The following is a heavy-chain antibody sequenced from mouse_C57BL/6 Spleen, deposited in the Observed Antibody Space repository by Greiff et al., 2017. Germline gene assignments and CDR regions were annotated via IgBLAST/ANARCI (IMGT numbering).Heavy chain of an antibody. CDR2: IDPSDSYT. Sequence: QVQLKQPGAELVKPGASVKLSCKASGYTFTSYWMQWVKQRPGQGLEWIGEIDPSDSYTNYNQKFKGKATLTVDTSSSTAYMQLSSLTSEDSAVYYCAKRSNYGGFAYWGQGTLVTVSA. CDR3: AKRSNYGGFAY. V-gene: IGHV1-50*01. J-gene: IGHJ3*01. D-gene: IGHD2-5*01. CDR1: GYTFTSYW.